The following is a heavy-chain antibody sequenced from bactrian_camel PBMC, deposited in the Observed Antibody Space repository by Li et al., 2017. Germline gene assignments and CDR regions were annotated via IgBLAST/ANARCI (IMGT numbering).Heavy chain of an antibody. Sequence: QLVESGGGLVQPGGSLRLSCAASGFTFSTYAMSWVRQAPGKGLEWVSHIDSNGASTYYTDSVKGRFTISRDNAKNTLYLQMNSLKPEDTAMYYCAARPAGRYYTSYILASEYNYWGQGTQVTVS. V-gene: IGHV3S31*01. CDR3: AARPAGRYYTSYILASEYNY. J-gene: IGHJ4*01. D-gene: IGHD2*01. CDR2: IDSNGAST. CDR1: GFTFSTYA.